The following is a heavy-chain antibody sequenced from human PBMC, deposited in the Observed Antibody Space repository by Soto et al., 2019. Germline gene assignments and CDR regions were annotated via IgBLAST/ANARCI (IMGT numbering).Heavy chain of an antibody. CDR1: DFTVASNG. V-gene: IGHV3-23*01. CDR2: ISPNGQGI. D-gene: IGHD2-8*01. CDR3: PKAQPVLGAYFQS. J-gene: IGHJ4*02. Sequence: GSPRRPSCGVSDFTVASNGVSWCPKCPGKGLEWVSAISPNGQGIWYADSVKGRFTISRYISRNTVFLQMDSLRAEYTAVSSSPKAQPVLGAYFQSWCLGT.